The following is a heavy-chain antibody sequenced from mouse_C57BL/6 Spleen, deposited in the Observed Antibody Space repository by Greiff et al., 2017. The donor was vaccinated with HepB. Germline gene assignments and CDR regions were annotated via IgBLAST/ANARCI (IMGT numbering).Heavy chain of an antibody. J-gene: IGHJ4*01. D-gene: IGHD1-1*01. CDR2: INPNNGGT. CDR1: GYTFTDYY. V-gene: IGHV1-26*01. Sequence: EVQLQQSGPELVKPGASVKISCKASGYTFTDYYMNWVKQSHGKSLEWIGDINPNNGGTSYNQKFKGKATLTVDKSSSTAYMELRSLTSEDSAVYYCARGSDYYGSSYNAMDYWGQGTSVTVSS. CDR3: ARGSDYYGSSYNAMDY.